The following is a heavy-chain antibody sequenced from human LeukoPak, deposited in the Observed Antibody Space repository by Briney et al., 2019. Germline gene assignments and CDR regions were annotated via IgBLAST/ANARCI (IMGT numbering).Heavy chain of an antibody. CDR2: ISGSGGST. CDR3: ARNKGWSGYYSSGDYYYMDV. D-gene: IGHD3-3*01. Sequence: GGSLRLSCAASGFTFSSYAMSWVRQAPGKGLEWVSAISGSGGSTYYADSVKGRFTISRDNSKNTLYLQMNSLRAEDTAVYYCARNKGWSGYYSSGDYYYMDVWGKGTTVTVSS. J-gene: IGHJ6*03. V-gene: IGHV3-23*01. CDR1: GFTFSSYA.